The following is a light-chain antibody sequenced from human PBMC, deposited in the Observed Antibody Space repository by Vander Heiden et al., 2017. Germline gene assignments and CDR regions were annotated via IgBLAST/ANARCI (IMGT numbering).Light chain of an antibody. CDR3: QQYNSPPWT. J-gene: IGKJ1*01. Sequence: DIPMTQSPSTLSASVRDRITITCRPSQSISSWLAWYQQKPGKAPKLLIYDASSLESGVPSRFSGSGAGTEFTLTISSLQPEDFATYYCQQYNSPPWTFGQGTKVEIK. CDR1: QSISSW. CDR2: DAS. V-gene: IGKV1-5*01.